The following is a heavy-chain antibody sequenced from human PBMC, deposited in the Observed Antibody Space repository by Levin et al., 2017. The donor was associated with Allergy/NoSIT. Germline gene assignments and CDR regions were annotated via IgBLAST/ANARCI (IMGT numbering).Heavy chain of an antibody. J-gene: IGHJ6*02. Sequence: SQTLSLTCAISGDSVSSNSAAWNWIRQSPSRGLEWLGRTYYRSKWYNDYAVSVKSRITINPDTSKNQFSLQLNSVTPEDTAVYYCARDQSGWYTPGYYGMDVWGQGTTVTVSS. CDR2: TYYRSKWYN. CDR3: ARDQSGWYTPGYYGMDV. CDR1: GDSVSSNSAA. D-gene: IGHD6-19*01. V-gene: IGHV6-1*01.